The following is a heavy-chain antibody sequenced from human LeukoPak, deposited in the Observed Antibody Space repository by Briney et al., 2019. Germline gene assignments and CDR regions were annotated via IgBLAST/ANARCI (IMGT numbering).Heavy chain of an antibody. CDR3: AREDWNDVKEGLEGY. V-gene: IGHV1-46*03. J-gene: IGHJ4*02. Sequence: ASVKVSCKASGYTFTSYYMHWVRQAPGQGLEWVGIINPSGGSTSYAQKFQGRVTMTRDTSTSTVYMELSSLRSEDTAVYYCAREDWNDVKEGLEGYWGQGTLVTVSS. CDR1: GYTFTSYY. CDR2: INPSGGST. D-gene: IGHD1-1*01.